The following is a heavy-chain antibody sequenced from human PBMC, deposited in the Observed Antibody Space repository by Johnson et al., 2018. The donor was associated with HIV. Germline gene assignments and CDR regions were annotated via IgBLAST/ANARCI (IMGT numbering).Heavy chain of an antibody. CDR3: TRGVNSEGGSI. D-gene: IGHD3-16*01. CDR2: IKRETEGGTR. Sequence: EVQLVESGGGVVRPGRSLRLSCVASGFTFSHAWMSWVRQAPGKGLEWVARIKRETEGGTRDYAAPVKGRFTIPRDDSKNTLYLQINCLKTDDTAVYYCTRGVNSEGGSIWGQGTMVTVSS. V-gene: IGHV3-15*01. CDR1: GFTFSHAW. J-gene: IGHJ3*02.